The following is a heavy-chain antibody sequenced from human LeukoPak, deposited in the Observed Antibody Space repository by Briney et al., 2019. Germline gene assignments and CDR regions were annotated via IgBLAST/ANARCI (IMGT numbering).Heavy chain of an antibody. CDR3: ARDGYYDSSGYYKTTYMYYFDY. CDR2: ISAYNGNT. V-gene: IGHV1-18*01. J-gene: IGHJ4*02. CDR1: GYTFASYG. Sequence: ASVKVSCKASGYTFASYGISWVRQAPGQGLEWMGWISAYNGNTNYAQKLQGRVTMTTDTSTSTAYMELRSLRSDDTAVYYCARDGYYDSSGYYKTTYMYYFDYWGQGTLVTVSS. D-gene: IGHD3-22*01.